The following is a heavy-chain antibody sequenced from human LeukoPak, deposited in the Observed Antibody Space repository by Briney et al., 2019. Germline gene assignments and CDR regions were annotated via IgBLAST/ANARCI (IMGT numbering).Heavy chain of an antibody. V-gene: IGHV3-30-3*01. CDR2: ISYDGSNK. CDR1: GFTFSSFA. Sequence: PGGSLRLSCAASGFTFSSFAMHWVRQAPGKGLEWVAVISYDGSNKYYADSVKGRFTISRGNSKNTLYLQMNSLRAEDTAVYYCARGLVTTDYWGQGTLVTVSS. J-gene: IGHJ4*02. CDR3: ARGLVTTDY. D-gene: IGHD4-17*01.